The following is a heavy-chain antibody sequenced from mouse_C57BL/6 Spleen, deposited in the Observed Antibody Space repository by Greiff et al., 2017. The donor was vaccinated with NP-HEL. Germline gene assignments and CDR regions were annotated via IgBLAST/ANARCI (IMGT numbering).Heavy chain of an antibody. V-gene: IGHV1-82*01. Sequence: VQLQQSGPELVKPGASVKISCKASGYAFSSSWMNWVKQRPGKGLEWIGRIYPGGGDTNYNGKFKGKATLTADKSSSTAYMQLSSLTSEDSAVYFCARSVTTVVADYWGQGTTLTVSS. CDR1: GYAFSSSW. CDR3: ARSVTTVVADY. J-gene: IGHJ2*01. CDR2: IYPGGGDT. D-gene: IGHD1-1*01.